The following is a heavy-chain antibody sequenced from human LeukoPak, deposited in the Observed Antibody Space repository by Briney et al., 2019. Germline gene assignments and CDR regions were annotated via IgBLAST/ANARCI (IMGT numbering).Heavy chain of an antibody. CDR1: GYTFTSYY. J-gene: IGHJ2*01. V-gene: IGHV1-46*01. Sequence: ASVKVSCKASGYTFTSYYMHWVRQAPGQGLEWMGIISPSGGSTSYAQKFQGRVTMTRDTSTSTVYMELSSLRSEDTAVYYCARNTAMATNPDWYFDLWGRGTLVTVSS. CDR2: ISPSGGST. D-gene: IGHD5-18*01. CDR3: ARNTAMATNPDWYFDL.